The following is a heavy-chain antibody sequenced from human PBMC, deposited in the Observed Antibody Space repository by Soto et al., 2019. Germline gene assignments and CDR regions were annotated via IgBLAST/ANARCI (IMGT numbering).Heavy chain of an antibody. CDR1: GGSINSGDYY. CDR2: IYYSGST. Sequence: PSETLSLTCTVSGGSINSGDYYWNWIRQPPGKGLEWIGYIYYSGSTYYNPSLKSRVTISIDTSKNQFSLKLSSVTAADTAVYYCARDGFFGRSGYFDYWGQGTLVTVS. V-gene: IGHV4-30-4*01. J-gene: IGHJ4*02. D-gene: IGHD3-3*01. CDR3: ARDGFFGRSGYFDY.